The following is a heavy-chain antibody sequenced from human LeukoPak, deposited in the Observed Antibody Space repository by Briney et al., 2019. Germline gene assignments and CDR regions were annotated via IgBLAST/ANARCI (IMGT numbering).Heavy chain of an antibody. J-gene: IGHJ3*02. V-gene: IGHV4-39*01. CDR3: ARGGYGDYANVFDI. Sequence: KASETLSLTCTVSGGSITSPSYYWGWIRQPPGKGLEWIGSIFYSGSNYRNPSLKSRVTISVDTSKNQFSLKLSSVTAADTAVYYCARGGYGDYANVFDIWAQGTMVTVSS. D-gene: IGHD4-17*01. CDR2: IFYSGSN. CDR1: GGSITSPSYY.